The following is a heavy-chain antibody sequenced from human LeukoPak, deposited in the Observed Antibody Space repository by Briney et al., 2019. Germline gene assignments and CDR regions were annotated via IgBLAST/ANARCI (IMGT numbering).Heavy chain of an antibody. V-gene: IGHV3-9*01. CDR2: ISWNSGSI. CDR3: AKDRTPYYYDSSGYYPGVGGPLGY. D-gene: IGHD3-22*01. CDR1: GLTFDDYA. J-gene: IGHJ4*02. Sequence: PGRSLRLSCAASGLTFDDYAMHWVRQAPGKGLEWVSGISWNSGSIGYADSVKGRFTISRDNAKNSLYLQMNSLRAEDTALYYCAKDRTPYYYDSSGYYPGVGGPLGYWGQGTLVTVSS.